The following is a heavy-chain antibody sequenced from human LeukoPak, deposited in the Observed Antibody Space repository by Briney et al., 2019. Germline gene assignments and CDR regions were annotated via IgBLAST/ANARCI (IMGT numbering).Heavy chain of an antibody. V-gene: IGHV4-39*01. J-gene: IGHJ6*02. D-gene: IGHD2-2*01. CDR1: GGSISSSSYY. Sequence: SETLSLTCTVSGGSISSSSYYWGWIRQPPGKGLEWIGSIYYSGSTYYNPSLKSRVPIPEETSKNQFSLKVSSVTAAATVVYYCARLRCSRTSCYFYYCYYGMDVWGQGTTVTVSS. CDR2: IYYSGST. CDR3: ARLRCSRTSCYFYYCYYGMDV.